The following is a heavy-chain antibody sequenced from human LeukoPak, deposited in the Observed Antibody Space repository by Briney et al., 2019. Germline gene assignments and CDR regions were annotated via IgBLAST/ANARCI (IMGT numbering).Heavy chain of an antibody. CDR2: ITSTSSYI. D-gene: IGHD4-17*01. V-gene: IGHV3-21*01. Sequence: RSGGSLRLSCAASGFTFSSYGMNWVRQAPGKGLEWVSSITSTSSYINYVDSVKGRFTISRDSAKNSVFLQMNSLRAEDTAVYYCARAVGGDNDLWGQGTLVTVSS. J-gene: IGHJ4*02. CDR3: ARAVGGDNDL. CDR1: GFTFSSYG.